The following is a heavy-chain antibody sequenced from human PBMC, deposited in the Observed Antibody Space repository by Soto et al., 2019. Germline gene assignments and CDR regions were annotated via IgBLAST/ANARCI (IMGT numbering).Heavy chain of an antibody. CDR3: ARATYMTTVTTPDY. V-gene: IGHV3-74*01. CDR1: GFTLRVHW. CDR2: VNGDGSST. Sequence: EVQLVESGGGLVQPGGSLGLSCAASGFTLRVHWMHWVRHPPGKGLWWVARVNGDGSSTSYAEAVEGRFTISRDNAKNTLYLQMNSLRVEDTAVYYCARATYMTTVTTPDYWGQGTLVTVSS. D-gene: IGHD4-17*01. J-gene: IGHJ4*02.